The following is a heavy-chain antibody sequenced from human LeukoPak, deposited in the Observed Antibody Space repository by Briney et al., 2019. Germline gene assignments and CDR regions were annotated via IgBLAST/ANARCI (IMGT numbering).Heavy chain of an antibody. D-gene: IGHD4-11*01. CDR2: IYTSGST. V-gene: IGHV4-4*07. CDR1: GGSISSYY. Sequence: SETLSLTCTVSGGSISSYYWSWIRQPAGKGLEWIGRIYTSGSTNYNPSLKSRVTMSVDTSKNQFSLKLSSVTAADTAVYYCARGWVTTAYYYYMDVWGKGTTVTISS. J-gene: IGHJ6*03. CDR3: ARGWVTTAYYYYMDV.